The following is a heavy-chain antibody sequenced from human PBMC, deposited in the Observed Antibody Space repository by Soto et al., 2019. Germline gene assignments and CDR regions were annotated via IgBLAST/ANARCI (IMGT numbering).Heavy chain of an antibody. V-gene: IGHV4-31*03. CDR1: GGSISSGGYY. CDR2: IYYSGST. Sequence: QVQLQESGPGLVKPSQTLSLTCTVSGGSISSGGYYWSWIRQHPGKGLEWIGYIYYSGSTYYNPSLKSRVTISVDTSKNQFSLKPSSVTAADTAVYYCARLTTVVTSNFDYWGQGTLVTVSS. CDR3: ARLTTVVTSNFDY. D-gene: IGHD4-17*01. J-gene: IGHJ4*02.